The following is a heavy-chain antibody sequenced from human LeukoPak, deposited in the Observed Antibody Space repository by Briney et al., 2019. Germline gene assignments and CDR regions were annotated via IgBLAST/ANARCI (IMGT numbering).Heavy chain of an antibody. D-gene: IGHD3-22*01. CDR1: GGTFSSYA. CDR2: IIPIFGTA. CDR3: ARDYYDSSGYYTTQIFFDY. V-gene: IGHV1-69*05. Sequence: ASVKVSCKASGGTFSSYAISWVRQAPGQGLEWMGRIIPIFGTANYAQKFQGRVTITTDESTSTAYMELSSLRSEDTAVYYCARDYYDSSGYYTTQIFFDYWSQGTLVTVSS. J-gene: IGHJ4*02.